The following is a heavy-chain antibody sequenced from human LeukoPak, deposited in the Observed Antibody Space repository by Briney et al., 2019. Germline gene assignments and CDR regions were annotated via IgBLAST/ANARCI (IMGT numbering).Heavy chain of an antibody. J-gene: IGHJ2*01. V-gene: IGHV4-30-2*01. CDR3: XXXXXYYDSSGYYNWYFDL. CDR1: GGSISSGGYS. CDR2: IYHSGST. Sequence: SETLSLTCAVSGGSISSGGYSWSWIRQPPGKGLEWIGYIYHSGSTYYNPSLKSRVTISVDRSKNQFSLKLSSVTAADTAVYYXXXXXXYYDSSGYYNWYFDLWGRGTLVTVSS. D-gene: IGHD3-22*01.